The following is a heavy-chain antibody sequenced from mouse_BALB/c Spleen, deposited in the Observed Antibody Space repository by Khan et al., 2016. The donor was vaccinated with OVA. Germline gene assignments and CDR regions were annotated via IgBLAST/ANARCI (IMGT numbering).Heavy chain of an antibody. D-gene: IGHD4-1*01. CDR1: GYTFSSYW. CDR2: ILPGSGST. V-gene: IGHV1-9*01. CDR3: GRKGEAGTGFAY. J-gene: IGHJ3*01. Sequence: QVRLQQSGAELMKPGASVKISCKATGYTFSSYWIEWVKERPGHGLEWIGEILPGSGSTNYNEKFKGKATFTVETSSNTAYMQVSSLTSEDSAVYYCGRKGEAGTGFAYWGQGTLVTVSA.